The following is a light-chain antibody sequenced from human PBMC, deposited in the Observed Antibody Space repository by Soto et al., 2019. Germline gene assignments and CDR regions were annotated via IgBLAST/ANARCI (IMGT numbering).Light chain of an antibody. CDR2: GAS. J-gene: IGKJ2*01. CDR1: QSLSNN. V-gene: IGKV3-15*01. CDR3: QQYNNWPPYT. Sequence: EIVMTQSPATLSVSPGERATLSCRASQSLSNNLAWYQQKPGQAPRLLMYGASTRATGIPARFTGSGSGTEFTLTISSLQSEDFAVYYCQQYNNWPPYTFGQGTKLEIK.